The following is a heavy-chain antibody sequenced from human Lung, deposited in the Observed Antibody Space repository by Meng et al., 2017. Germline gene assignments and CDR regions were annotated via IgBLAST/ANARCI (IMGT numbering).Heavy chain of an antibody. J-gene: IGHJ4*02. D-gene: IGHD6-25*01. Sequence: VELVRSGAEVKKPGASVKVSCKPSGYNCPDYYIHWVRRAPGQGLEWMGRINPKSGDTHYAQKFQARVTMTGDTSISTAYMELSGLRSDDTAMYYCARDEDISAAGKLFGDYWGQGTLVTVSS. CDR3: ARDEDISAAGKLFGDY. CDR2: INPKSGDT. V-gene: IGHV1-2*06. CDR1: GYNCPDYY.